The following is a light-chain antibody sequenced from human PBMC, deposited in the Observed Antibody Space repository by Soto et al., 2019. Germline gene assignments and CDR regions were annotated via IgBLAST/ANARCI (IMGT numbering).Light chain of an antibody. CDR3: QQTNSFPLT. CDR1: QGISTW. Sequence: DILMTQSPSSVSASVGDRVTITCRASQGISTWLAWFQQKPGKAPKLLIAAASKLQSGVPSRFIGSGSGTDFTLTINSLQPEDFATYYCQQTNSFPLTFGGGTKVDIK. J-gene: IGKJ4*01. CDR2: AAS. V-gene: IGKV1D-12*01.